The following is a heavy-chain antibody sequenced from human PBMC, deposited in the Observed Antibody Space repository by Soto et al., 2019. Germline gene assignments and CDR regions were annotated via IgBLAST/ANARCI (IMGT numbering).Heavy chain of an antibody. Sequence: GGSLRLSCAASGFTFSSYAMHWVRQAPGKGLEWVAVISYDGSNKYYADSVTGRFTISRDNSKNTLYLQMNSLRAEDTAVYYCARDIYHVPSPIVVVPAADYWGQGTLVTVYS. D-gene: IGHD2-2*01. J-gene: IGHJ4*02. CDR3: ARDIYHVPSPIVVVPAADY. CDR2: ISYDGSNK. CDR1: GFTFSSYA. V-gene: IGHV3-30-3*01.